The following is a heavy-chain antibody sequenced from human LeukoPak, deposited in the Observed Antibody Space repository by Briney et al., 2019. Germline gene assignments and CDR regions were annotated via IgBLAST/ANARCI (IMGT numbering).Heavy chain of an antibody. J-gene: IGHJ4*02. D-gene: IGHD5-12*01. V-gene: IGHV3-72*01. Sequence: GGSLRLSCTAPGFTFSDYYMDWVRQAPGKGLEWVGRTRDKAHSYTTEYAASVKGRFTISRDDSKNSLYLQMNSLKTEDTAVYYCARGLNGNDFGDIHWGQATLVTVSS. CDR2: TRDKAHSYTT. CDR1: GFTFSDYY. CDR3: ARGLNGNDFGDIH.